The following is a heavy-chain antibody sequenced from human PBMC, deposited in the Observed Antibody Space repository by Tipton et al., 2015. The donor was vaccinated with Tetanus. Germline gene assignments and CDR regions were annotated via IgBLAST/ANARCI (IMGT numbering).Heavy chain of an antibody. J-gene: IGHJ4*02. Sequence: SLRLSCAASGFIFSSYGIHWVRQAPGKGLEWLAVSWYDGTDKYYADSVKGRFTISRDNSKNTLYLQMNSLRAGDTAVYYCAREADCSGGSCFSGDFDNWGQGTQVTVSS. CDR1: GFIFSSYG. CDR2: SWYDGTDK. CDR3: AREADCSGGSCFSGDFDN. V-gene: IGHV3-33*01. D-gene: IGHD2-15*01.